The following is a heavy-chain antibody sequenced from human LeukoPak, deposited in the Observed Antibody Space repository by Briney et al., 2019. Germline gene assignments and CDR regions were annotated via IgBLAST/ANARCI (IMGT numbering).Heavy chain of an antibody. V-gene: IGHV3-23*01. CDR3: AKPLGFLEYKGFHY. D-gene: IGHD3-3*02. CDR1: GFTFSSYS. CDR2: ISGSGGST. Sequence: GGSLRLSCAASGFTFSSYSMNWVRQAPGKGLEWVSAISGSGGSTYYADSVKGRFTISRDNSRNTLYLQMNSLRAEDTAVYYCAKPLGFLEYKGFHYWGQATLVTVSS. J-gene: IGHJ4*02.